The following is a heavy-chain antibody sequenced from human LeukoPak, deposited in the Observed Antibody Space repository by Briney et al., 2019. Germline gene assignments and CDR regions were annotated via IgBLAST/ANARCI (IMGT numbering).Heavy chain of an antibody. Sequence: SETLSLTCAVYGGSFSGYYWSWIRQHPGKGLEWIGYIYYSGSTYYNPSLKSRVTVSVDTSKNQFSLKLSSETAADTAVYYCAAQDVNWFDPWGQGTLVTVSS. CDR1: GGSFSGYY. CDR3: AAQDVNWFDP. J-gene: IGHJ5*02. CDR2: IYYSGST. D-gene: IGHD2-15*01. V-gene: IGHV4-31*11.